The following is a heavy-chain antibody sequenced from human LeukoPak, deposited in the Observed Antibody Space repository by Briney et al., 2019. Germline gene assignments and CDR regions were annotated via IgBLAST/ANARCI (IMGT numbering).Heavy chain of an antibody. CDR2: IYYSGST. CDR1: GGSISSGGYY. D-gene: IGHD3-10*01. J-gene: IGHJ5*02. V-gene: IGHV4-31*03. CDR3: VRGSHSAGFDP. Sequence: PSETLSLTCTVSGGSISSGGYYWSWIRQHPGKGLEWIGYIYYSGSTYYNPSLKSRVTISVDTSKNQFSLKLSSVTAADTAVYYCVRGSHSAGFDPWGQGTLVTVSS.